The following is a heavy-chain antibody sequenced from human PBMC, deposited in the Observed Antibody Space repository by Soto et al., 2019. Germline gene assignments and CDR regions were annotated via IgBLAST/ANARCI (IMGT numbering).Heavy chain of an antibody. CDR2: MNPNRGNT. CDR1: GYTFTSYD. Sequence: ASVKVSCKASGYTFTSYDINWVRQATGQGLEWMGWMNPNRGNTGYAQKFQGRVTMTRNTSISTAYMELSSLRSEDTAVYYCARGSLSNGSYDILTGYDYYYYDGMDVWGQGTTVTVSS. CDR3: ARGSLSNGSYDILTGYDYYYYDGMDV. D-gene: IGHD3-9*01. J-gene: IGHJ6*02. V-gene: IGHV1-8*01.